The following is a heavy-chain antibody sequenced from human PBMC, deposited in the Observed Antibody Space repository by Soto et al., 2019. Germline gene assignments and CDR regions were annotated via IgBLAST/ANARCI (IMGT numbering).Heavy chain of an antibody. D-gene: IGHD3-9*01. J-gene: IGHJ4*02. CDR3: AQPPYYDILTGYSVRDY. CDR1: GFTFSSYA. Sequence: LRLSCAASGFTFSSYAMSWVRQAPGKGLEWVSAISGSGGSTYYADSVKGRFTISRDNSKNTLYLQMNSLRAEDTAVYYCAQPPYYDILTGYSVRDYWGQGTLVTVSS. V-gene: IGHV3-23*01. CDR2: ISGSGGST.